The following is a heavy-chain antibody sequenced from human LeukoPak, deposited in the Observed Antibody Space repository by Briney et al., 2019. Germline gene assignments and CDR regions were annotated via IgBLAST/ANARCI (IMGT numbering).Heavy chain of an antibody. J-gene: IGHJ4*02. V-gene: IGHV5-51*01. D-gene: IGHD3-22*01. CDR1: GYSFTSYW. CDR3: ARSPSHSMYYYDSSGYSDY. CDR2: IYPGDSDT. Sequence: GEPLKISCKGSGYSFTSYWIGWVRQLHGKGLEWMGIIYPGDSDTRYSPSFQGQVTISADKSISTAYLQWSSLKASDTAMYYRARSPSHSMYYYDSSGYSDYWGQGTLVTVSS.